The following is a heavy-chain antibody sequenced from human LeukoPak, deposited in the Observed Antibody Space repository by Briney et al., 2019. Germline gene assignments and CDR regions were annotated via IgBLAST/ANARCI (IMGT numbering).Heavy chain of an antibody. D-gene: IGHD3-9*01. J-gene: IGHJ5*02. CDR1: GFTISKYV. V-gene: IGHV3-23*01. CDR3: AKGKAYDNLDWFDP. CDR2: ISMSGGST. Sequence: GGSLRLSCAVSGFTISKYVMSWVRQAPGKGLEWVSGISMSGGSTYYADSVKGRFTISRDNSKNTLYLQMNSLRDEDTAVYYCAKGKAYDNLDWFDPWGQGTLVTVSS.